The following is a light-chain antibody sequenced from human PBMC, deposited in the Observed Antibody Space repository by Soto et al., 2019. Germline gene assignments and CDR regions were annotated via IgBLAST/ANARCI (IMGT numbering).Light chain of an antibody. CDR1: SSNIGSNP. Sequence: QSVLTQPPSASGTPGQRITISCSGSSSNIGSNPVNWYQQFPGMAPKLVIYGSNQRPSGVPDRFSGSKSGTSASLAIIGLHSEDEADYCCAVWDDSLDGDVFGGRTELTVL. J-gene: IGLJ7*01. CDR2: GSN. V-gene: IGLV1-44*01. CDR3: AVWDDSLDGDV.